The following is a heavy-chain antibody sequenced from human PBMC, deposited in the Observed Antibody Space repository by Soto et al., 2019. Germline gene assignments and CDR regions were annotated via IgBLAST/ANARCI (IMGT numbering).Heavy chain of an antibody. D-gene: IGHD2-2*01. J-gene: IGHJ5*02. CDR1: GGSISSIDYF. CDR3: ARVMAAMQNWLDP. Sequence: SETLSLTCIVSGGSISSIDYFWSWIRHPPGKGLEWIGFIYHTGTTYYNPSLRSRVTISIDTSKSQFSMKLNSVTAADTAVYYCARVMAAMQNWLDPWGQGTLVTVSS. V-gene: IGHV4-30-4*01. CDR2: IYHTGTT.